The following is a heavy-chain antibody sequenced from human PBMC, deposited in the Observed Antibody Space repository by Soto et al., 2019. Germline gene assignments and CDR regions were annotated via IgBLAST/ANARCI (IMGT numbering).Heavy chain of an antibody. J-gene: IGHJ6*02. CDR2: IRASGSAT. CDR1: GFTFSSYA. Sequence: PGGSLRLSCAASGFTFSSYAMHWVRQAPGKGLEWVSGIRASGSATYYADSVKGQVTISADKSISTAYLQWSSLKASDTAMYYCASRHKGSTNYYYGMDVWGQGTTVTVSS. CDR3: ASRHKGSTNYYYGMDV. V-gene: IGHV3-23*01. D-gene: IGHD2-2*01.